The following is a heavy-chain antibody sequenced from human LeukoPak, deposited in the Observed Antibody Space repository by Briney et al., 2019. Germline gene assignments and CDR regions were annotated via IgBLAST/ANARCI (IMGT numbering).Heavy chain of an antibody. V-gene: IGHV3-23*01. Sequence: PGGSLRLSCAASGFTFSSYGMSWVRRAPGKGPEGVSGISGSGGNTYYEDSVKGRFTISRDNSQNTLYLQMNTLRAEDTAVYYCAKVVSGYHFDYWGQGTLVTVSS. CDR1: GFTFSSYG. J-gene: IGHJ4*02. D-gene: IGHD5-12*01. CDR3: AKVVSGYHFDY. CDR2: ISGSGGNT.